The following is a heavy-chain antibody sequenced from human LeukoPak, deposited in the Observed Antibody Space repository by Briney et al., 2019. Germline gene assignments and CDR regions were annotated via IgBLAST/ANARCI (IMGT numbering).Heavy chain of an antibody. CDR3: ARDGWGHYYDSSGYYHYYFDY. Sequence: ASVKVSCKASGYTFTSYGISWLRQAPGQGLEWMRWISAYNVNTNYAQKLQGRVTMTTDTSTSTAYMELRSLRSDDTAVYYCARDGWGHYYDSSGYYHYYFDYWGQGTLVTVSS. CDR1: GYTFTSYG. J-gene: IGHJ4*02. V-gene: IGHV1-18*01. D-gene: IGHD3-22*01. CDR2: ISAYNVNT.